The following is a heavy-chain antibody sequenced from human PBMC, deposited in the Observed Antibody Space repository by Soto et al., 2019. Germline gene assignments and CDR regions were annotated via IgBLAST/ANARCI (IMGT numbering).Heavy chain of an antibody. V-gene: IGHV1-18*01. J-gene: IGHJ4*02. CDR2: ISAHNGNT. CDR3: AKGSGSSSWVWDNFDY. Sequence: GASVKVSCKGSGYVFTTYGIAWVRQAPGQGLEWMAWISAHNGNTNYAQKLQGRVTVTRDTSTSTAYMELRSLRSDDTAVYYCAKGSGSSSWVWDNFDYWGQGTLVTVSS. CDR1: GYVFTTYG. D-gene: IGHD6-13*01.